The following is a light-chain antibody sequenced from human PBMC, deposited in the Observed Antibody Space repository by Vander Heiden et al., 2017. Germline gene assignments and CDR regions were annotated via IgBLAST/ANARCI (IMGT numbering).Light chain of an antibody. J-gene: IGLJ1*01. CDR2: DVT. Sequence: QSALTQHASVSGSPGQSITISCAGTSSDVGNDNYVSWYQQHPGKAPKLVIYDVTNRPSGVSNRFSGAKSGNTASLTISGLQPEDEADYYCSSYTTSSTQVFGTGTKVTVL. CDR3: SSYTTSSTQV. V-gene: IGLV2-14*03. CDR1: SSDVGNDNY.